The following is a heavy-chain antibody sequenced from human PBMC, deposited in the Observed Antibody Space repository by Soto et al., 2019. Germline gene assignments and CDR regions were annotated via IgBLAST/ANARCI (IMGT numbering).Heavy chain of an antibody. V-gene: IGHV3-23*01. CDR3: AKTSGFYDY. CDR2: IGTTGDT. J-gene: IGHJ4*02. D-gene: IGHD3-22*01. Sequence: PGGSLRLSCAASGFTFSSFAVTWVRQAPGKGLEWVSAIGTTGDTYYADSMKGRFTISRDNSKNTLYLQMNSLRADDTAMYYCAKTSGFYDYWGQGTLVTVSS. CDR1: GFTFSSFA.